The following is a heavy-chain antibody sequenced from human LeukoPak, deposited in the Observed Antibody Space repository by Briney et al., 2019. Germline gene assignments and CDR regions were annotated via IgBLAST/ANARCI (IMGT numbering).Heavy chain of an antibody. J-gene: IGHJ5*02. Sequence: ASVKVSCKASGYTFTGYYMHWVRQAPGQGLEWMGWINPNSGGTNYAQKFQGRVTMTRDTSISTAYMELSRLRSDDTAVYYCARGSYDSSGSYYEDNWFDPWGQGTLVTVSS. V-gene: IGHV1-2*02. D-gene: IGHD3-22*01. CDR3: ARGSYDSSGSYYEDNWFDP. CDR2: INPNSGGT. CDR1: GYTFTGYY.